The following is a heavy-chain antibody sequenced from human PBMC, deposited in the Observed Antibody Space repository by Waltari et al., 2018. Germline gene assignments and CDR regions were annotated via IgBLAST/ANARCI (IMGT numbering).Heavy chain of an antibody. CDR3: ARARPTSIAAN. D-gene: IGHD6-6*01. V-gene: IGHV4-34*01. CDR2: INHSGST. J-gene: IGHJ4*02. CDR1: GGSFIGYY. Sequence: QVQLQQWGAGLLKPSETLSLTCAVYGGSFIGYYWSWIRQPPGKGLELIGEINHSGSTNYNPSLKSRVTISVDTSKNQFSLKLSSVTAADTAVYYCARARPTSIAANWGQGTRETVSS.